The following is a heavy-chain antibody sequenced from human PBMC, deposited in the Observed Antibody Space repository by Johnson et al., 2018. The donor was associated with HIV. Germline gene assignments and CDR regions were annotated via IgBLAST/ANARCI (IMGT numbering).Heavy chain of an antibody. CDR2: IGTAGDT. CDR3: ARAGGSGWSLDAFDI. J-gene: IGHJ3*02. D-gene: IGHD6-19*01. CDR1: GFTFSSYD. Sequence: VQLVESGGGLVQPGGSLRLSCAASGFTFSSYDMHWVRQATGKGLEWVSAIGTAGDTYYPGSVTGRFTISRENAKNSLYLQMNSLRAGDTAVYYCARAGGSGWSLDAFDIWGQGTMVTVSS. V-gene: IGHV3-13*01.